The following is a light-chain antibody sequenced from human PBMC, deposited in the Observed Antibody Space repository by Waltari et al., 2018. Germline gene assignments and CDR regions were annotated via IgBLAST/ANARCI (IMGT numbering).Light chain of an antibody. CDR1: SDDIGAYSY. CDR3: SAYTSRGTLK. V-gene: IGLV2-14*03. Sequence: QSALPQPASVSGCPGQSITISCTGTSDDIGAYSYVTWYHQRPGKVPKLIIYDLTERPSGVSNRFSGSKSGSTASLTVSGLQAEDEGLFYCSAYTSRGTLKFGGGTRVTVL. J-gene: IGLJ2*01. CDR2: DLT.